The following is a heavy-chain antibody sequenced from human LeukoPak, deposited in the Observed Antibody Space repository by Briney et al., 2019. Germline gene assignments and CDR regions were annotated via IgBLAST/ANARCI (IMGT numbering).Heavy chain of an antibody. V-gene: IGHV3-48*01. Sequence: QSGGSLRLSCSASGFTFSRYTMNWVRQAPGKGLEWVSCIGSTSGSIYYADSVMGRFTISRDNAKNSLYLHMNSLRADDTAVYYCARETYPDAFDIWGEGTLVTVSS. J-gene: IGHJ3*02. CDR2: IGSTSGSI. CDR3: ARETYPDAFDI. CDR1: GFTFSRYT.